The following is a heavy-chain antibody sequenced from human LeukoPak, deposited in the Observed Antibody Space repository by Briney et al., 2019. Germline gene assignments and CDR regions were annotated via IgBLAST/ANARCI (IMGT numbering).Heavy chain of an antibody. CDR2: MNPNSGNT. V-gene: IGHV1-8*03. D-gene: IGHD6-13*01. Sequence: GASVKVSCKASGYTFTSYDTNWVRQATGQGLEWMGWMNPNSGNTGYAQKFQGGVTITRNTSISTAYMELSSLRSEDTAVYYCARAFSSSWILIRYYYMDVWGKGTTVTVSS. CDR3: ARAFSSSWILIRYYYMDV. J-gene: IGHJ6*03. CDR1: GYTFTSYD.